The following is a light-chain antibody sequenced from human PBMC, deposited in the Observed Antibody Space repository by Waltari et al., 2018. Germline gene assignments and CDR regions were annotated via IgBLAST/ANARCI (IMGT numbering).Light chain of an antibody. CDR1: QDISSY. V-gene: IGKV1-8*01. CDR2: AAS. J-gene: IGKJ3*01. CDR3: QQYYSYVS. Sequence: AIRMTQSPSSLSASTGDRVTITCRASQDISSYLAWYQQKPGKAPKLLIYAASTLQSGVPSRFSGSGSGTDFTLTINYLQSEDFATYYCQQYYSYVSFGPGTKVDIK.